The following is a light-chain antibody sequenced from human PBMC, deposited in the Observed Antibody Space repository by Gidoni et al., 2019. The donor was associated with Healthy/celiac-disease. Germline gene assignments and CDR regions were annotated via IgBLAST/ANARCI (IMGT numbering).Light chain of an antibody. V-gene: IGKV1-39*01. J-gene: IGKJ2*01. CDR2: AAS. Sequence: DIQMTQSTSSLSASVGDRVTITCRASQSISSYLNWYQQKPGKAPKLLIYAASSLQSGVPSRFIGSGSGTDFTLTISSLQPEDFATYYCQQSYSTPLYTFGQGTKLEIK. CDR3: QQSYSTPLYT. CDR1: QSISSY.